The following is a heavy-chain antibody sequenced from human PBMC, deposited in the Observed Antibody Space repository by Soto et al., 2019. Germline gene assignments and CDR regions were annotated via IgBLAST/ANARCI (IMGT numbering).Heavy chain of an antibody. D-gene: IGHD3-3*01. J-gene: IGHJ6*02. CDR2: IKSKTDGGTT. CDR3: TTGYDFWSGRYYYYYGMDV. V-gene: IGHV3-15*01. CDR1: GFTFSNAW. Sequence: GGSLRLSCAASGFTFSNAWMSWVRQAPGKGLEWVGRIKSKTDGGTTDYAAPVKGRFTISRDDSKNTPYLQMNSLKTEDTAVYYCTTGYDFWSGRYYYYYGMDVWGQGTTVTVSS.